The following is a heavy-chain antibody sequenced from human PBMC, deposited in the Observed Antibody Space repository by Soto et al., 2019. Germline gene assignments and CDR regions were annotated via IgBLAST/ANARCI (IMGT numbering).Heavy chain of an antibody. V-gene: IGHV3-30-3*01. CDR2: ISYDGSNK. D-gene: IGHD2-21*02. J-gene: IGHJ4*02. CDR1: GFTFSSYA. Sequence: QVQLVESGGGVVQPGRSLRLSCAASGFTFSSYAMHWVRQAPGKGLEWVAVISYDGSNKYYADSVKGRFTISRDNSKNTLYLQMNSLRAEDTAVYYCARGASYCGGDCHLPDYYFDYWGQGTLVTVSS. CDR3: ARGASYCGGDCHLPDYYFDY.